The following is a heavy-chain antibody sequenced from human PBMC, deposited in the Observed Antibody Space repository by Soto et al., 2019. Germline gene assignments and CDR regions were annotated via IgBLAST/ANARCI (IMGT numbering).Heavy chain of an antibody. V-gene: IGHV3-74*01. CDR3: ARVRSSSWEPFDY. Sequence: EVQLVESGGGLVQPGGSLRLSCAASGFTFSSYWMHWVRQAPGKGLVWVSRINTDGSNTYYADSVKGRFTISRDNAKNTLNLQMNSLRAEDTAVYYCARVRSSSWEPFDYWGQGTLVTVPS. D-gene: IGHD6-13*01. CDR2: INTDGSNT. J-gene: IGHJ4*02. CDR1: GFTFSSYW.